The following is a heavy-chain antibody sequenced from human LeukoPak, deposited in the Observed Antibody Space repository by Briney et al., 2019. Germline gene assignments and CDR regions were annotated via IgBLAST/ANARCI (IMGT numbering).Heavy chain of an antibody. Sequence: GGSLRLSCAASGLTFSNYAMTWVRQAPGKGLEWVSSITAGGGTSYTDSEKGRFTVYRDNSKNTLYLQMDSLRAGDTALYYCAKDPNGDYVGAFDSWGQGTMVTVSS. J-gene: IGHJ3*01. V-gene: IGHV3-23*01. CDR2: ITAGGGT. D-gene: IGHD4-17*01. CDR3: AKDPNGDYVGAFDS. CDR1: GLTFSNYA.